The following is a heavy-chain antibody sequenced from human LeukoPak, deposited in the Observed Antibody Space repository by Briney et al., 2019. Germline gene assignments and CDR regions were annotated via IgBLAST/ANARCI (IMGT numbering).Heavy chain of an antibody. J-gene: IGHJ4*02. D-gene: IGHD5-12*01. V-gene: IGHV3-23*01. CDR3: AKGAYDYIEMGYFDS. CDR2: ISGSGGST. CDR1: GFTFSSYA. Sequence: PGGSLRLSCAASGFTFSSYAMSWVRQAPGKGLEWVSAISGSGGSTYYADSVKGRFTISRDNSKNTLYLQMNSLRAEDTAIYYCAKGAYDYIEMGYFDSWGQGSLVTVSS.